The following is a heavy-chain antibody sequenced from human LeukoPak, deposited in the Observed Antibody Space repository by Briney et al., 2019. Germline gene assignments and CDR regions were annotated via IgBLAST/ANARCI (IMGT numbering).Heavy chain of an antibody. CDR3: ARKPYGSGTYTPYYFYAMDV. CDR1: GYTFIGYY. V-gene: IGHV1-2*02. J-gene: IGHJ6*02. D-gene: IGHD3-10*01. CDR2: INPNSGGT. Sequence: GASVKVSCKASGYTFIGYYMHWVRQAPGQGLEWMGWINPNSGGTDYAQKFQGRVTMTRDTSISTGCMELSGLRSDDTAVYYCARKPYGSGTYTPYYFYAMDVWGQGTTVTVSS.